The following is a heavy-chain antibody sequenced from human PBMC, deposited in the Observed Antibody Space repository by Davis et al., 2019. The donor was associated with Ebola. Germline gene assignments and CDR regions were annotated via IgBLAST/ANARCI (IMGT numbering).Heavy chain of an antibody. J-gene: IGHJ6*02. CDR2: IYPGDSDT. CDR3: ASQTYYYYAMDV. CDR1: GYTFTSHW. V-gene: IGHV5-51*01. Sequence: GESLKISCKGLGYTFTSHWIGWVRQLPGKGLEWMGIIYPGDSDTRYSPSFQGHVTISADKSISTAYLQWSSLKASDTAMYYCASQTYYYYAMDVWGQGTTVTVSS.